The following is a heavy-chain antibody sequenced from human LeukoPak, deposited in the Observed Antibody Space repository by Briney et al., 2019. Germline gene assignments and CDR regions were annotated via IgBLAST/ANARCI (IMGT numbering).Heavy chain of an antibody. CDR3: ARTYETSGYYTPLLGY. Sequence: GGSLRLSCAASGFTFSDYHMSWIRQAPGKGLECVSYISSSSSYTNYADSVKGRFTISRDNAKNSLYLQMNSLRDEDTAVYYCARTYETSGYYTPLLGYWGQGTLVTVSS. V-gene: IGHV3-11*06. CDR1: GFTFSDYH. J-gene: IGHJ4*02. CDR2: ISSSSSYT. D-gene: IGHD3-22*01.